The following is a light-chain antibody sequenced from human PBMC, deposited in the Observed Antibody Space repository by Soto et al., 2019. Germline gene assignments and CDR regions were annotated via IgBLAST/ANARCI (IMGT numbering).Light chain of an antibody. J-gene: IGKJ1*01. V-gene: IGKV3-20*01. Sequence: EIVLTQSPGTLSLSPGERATLSCRSSQSVSSSYLAWYQQKPGQAPRLLIYDASSRATGIPDRFSGSGSGTXXXXXXXRXEPEDFXXYXCQQYGSSPTFGQGTKVEIK. CDR1: QSVSSSY. CDR2: DAS. CDR3: QQYGSSPT.